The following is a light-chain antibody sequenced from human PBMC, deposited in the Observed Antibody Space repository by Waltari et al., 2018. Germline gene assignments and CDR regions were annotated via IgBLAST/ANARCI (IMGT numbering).Light chain of an antibody. CDR2: DAS. V-gene: IGKV1-33*01. CDR3: QQYDNLPIT. CDR1: QDISNY. J-gene: IGKJ5*01. Sequence: DIQMTQSPSSLSASVGARVTITCQATQDISNYLNWYQQKPGKAPKLLIYDASNLETGVPSRFSGSGSGTDFTFTISSPQPEDIATYYCQQYDNLPITFGQGTRLEIK.